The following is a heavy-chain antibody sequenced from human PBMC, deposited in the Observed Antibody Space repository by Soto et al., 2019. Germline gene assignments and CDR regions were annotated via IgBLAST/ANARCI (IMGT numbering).Heavy chain of an antibody. CDR3: AKGLQSSSWYYRSDGMDV. D-gene: IGHD6-13*01. CDR2: IDWDDDK. Sequence: SGPTLVNPTQTLTLTCTFSGFSLSTSGMCVSWIRQPPGKALEWLALIDWDDDKYYSTSLKTRLTISKDTSKNQVVLTMTNMDPVDTATYYCAKGLQSSSWYYRSDGMDVWGQGTTVTVSS. V-gene: IGHV2-70*01. J-gene: IGHJ6*02. CDR1: GFSLSTSGMC.